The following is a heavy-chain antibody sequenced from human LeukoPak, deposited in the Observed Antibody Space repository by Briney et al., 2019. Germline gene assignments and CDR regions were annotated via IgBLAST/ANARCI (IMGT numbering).Heavy chain of an antibody. CDR3: ARNYDILTGYYFAY. J-gene: IGHJ4*02. CDR2: INPNSGGT. V-gene: IGHV1-2*02. D-gene: IGHD3-9*01. Sequence: ASVTVSCTASGYTFTGYYMHWVRQAPGQGLEWMGGINPNSGGTNYAQKFQGRVTMTRDTSISTAYMELSRLRSDDTAVYYCARNYDILTGYYFAYWGQGTLVTVSS. CDR1: GYTFTGYY.